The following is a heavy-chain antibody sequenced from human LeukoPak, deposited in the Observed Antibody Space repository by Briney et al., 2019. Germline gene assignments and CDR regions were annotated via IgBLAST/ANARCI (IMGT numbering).Heavy chain of an antibody. J-gene: IGHJ4*02. CDR1: GFTFSSYS. Sequence: GGSLRLSCAASGFTFSSYSMNWVRQAPGKGLEWVSSISSSSSYIYYADSVKGRFTISRDNAKNSLYLQMNSLRAEDTAVYYCARDLEGYYYGSGSYYSNLDDYWGQGTLVTVSS. D-gene: IGHD3-10*01. CDR2: ISSSSSYI. CDR3: ARDLEGYYYGSGSYYSNLDDY. V-gene: IGHV3-21*01.